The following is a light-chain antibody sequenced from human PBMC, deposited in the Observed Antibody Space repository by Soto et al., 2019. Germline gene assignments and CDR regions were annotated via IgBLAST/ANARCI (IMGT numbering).Light chain of an antibody. CDR3: QQSYSTPVWT. CDR1: QSISSY. V-gene: IGKV1-39*01. CDR2: AAS. J-gene: IGKJ1*01. Sequence: DIQMTQSPSSLSASVGDRVTITCRASQSISSYLNWYQQKPGKAPKLLIYAASSLQSGVPSRFSGSGSGTDFTLTISSLQPEDFATYYCQQSYSTPVWTFGQGTKVDNK.